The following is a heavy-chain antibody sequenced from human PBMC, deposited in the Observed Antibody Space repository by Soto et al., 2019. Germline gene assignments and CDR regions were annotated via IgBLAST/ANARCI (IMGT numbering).Heavy chain of an antibody. CDR1: GFTFSSYG. Sequence: GGSLRLSCAASGFTFSSYGMHWVRQAPGKGLEWVASVSYDGSNKRYADSVKGRFTISRDDSENTLFLQLNSLRAEDTAAYYCAKRGAVSPLGGTTLDYWGQGTLVTVSS. D-gene: IGHD1-26*01. J-gene: IGHJ4*02. V-gene: IGHV3-30*18. CDR3: AKRGAVSPLGGTTLDY. CDR2: VSYDGSNK.